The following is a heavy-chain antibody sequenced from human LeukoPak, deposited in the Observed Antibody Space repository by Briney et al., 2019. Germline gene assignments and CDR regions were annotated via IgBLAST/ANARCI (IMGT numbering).Heavy chain of an antibody. Sequence: PGGSLRLSCVASGFSFSSYSMNWVRQAPGKGPEWLSFITSTSTTIYYADSVKGRFTVSRDNAKNSLYLQMIDLRAEDTAVYYCVRPIWGGSFYHYDCWGQGTLVTVSS. D-gene: IGHD3-10*01. J-gene: IGHJ4*02. V-gene: IGHV3-48*04. CDR1: GFSFSSYS. CDR3: VRPIWGGSFYHYDC. CDR2: ITSTSTTI.